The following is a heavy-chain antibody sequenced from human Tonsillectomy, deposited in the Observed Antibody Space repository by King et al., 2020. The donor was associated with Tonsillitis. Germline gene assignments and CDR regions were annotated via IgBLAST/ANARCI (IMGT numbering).Heavy chain of an antibody. V-gene: IGHV3-74*01. D-gene: IGHD4-11*01. Sequence: VQLVESGGGLVQPGGSLRLSCAASGVTFSSYWMHWVRQAPGKGLVWVSRINSDGSSTSYSDSVKGRFTISRDNAKNTLDLQMNSLRAVDTAVYYCARSDYSKDAFDIWGQGTMVTVSS. CDR3: ARSDYSKDAFDI. CDR2: INSDGSST. CDR1: GVTFSSYW. J-gene: IGHJ3*02.